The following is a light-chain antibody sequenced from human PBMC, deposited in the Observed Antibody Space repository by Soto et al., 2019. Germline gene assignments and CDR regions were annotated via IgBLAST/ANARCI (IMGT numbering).Light chain of an antibody. CDR2: AAS. V-gene: IGKV1-39*01. CDR1: QSISNI. Sequence: LASQSISNILNWYQQKPGKAPKLLIYAASTLQTGVPSRFSFIGSEKAAYHIILRPRPDDLAALSSHQSYIAAAWTLGQGTKVDIK. CDR3: HQSYIAAAWT. J-gene: IGKJ1*01.